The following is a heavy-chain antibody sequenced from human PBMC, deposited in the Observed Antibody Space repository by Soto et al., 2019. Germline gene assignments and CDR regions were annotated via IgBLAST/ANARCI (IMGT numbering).Heavy chain of an antibody. CDR2: IYYNDVR. D-gene: IGHD1-26*01. V-gene: IGHV2-5*01. Sequence: QIPLKESGPTLVKPTQTLTLTCSFSGFSLITGGVGAAWIRHPRGKALNWIAIIYYNDVRRYSPSLKSRLTITKDTAKNQVVSTMTDMDPVGTATYFYEHTTELGDTNTFTVWFDPWGQGTLVTVSS. CDR3: EHTTELGDTNTFTVWFDP. J-gene: IGHJ5*02. CDR1: GFSLITGGVG.